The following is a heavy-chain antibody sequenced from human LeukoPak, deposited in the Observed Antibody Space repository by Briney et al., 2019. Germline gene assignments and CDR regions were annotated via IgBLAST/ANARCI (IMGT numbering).Heavy chain of an antibody. CDR3: AREIRRDAGDWFDP. CDR1: GYTFTTYH. V-gene: IGHV1-2*06. J-gene: IGHJ5*02. CDR2: INPNSGDT. Sequence: GASVKVSCKASGYTFTTYHLHWVRQAPGQGLEWMGRINPNSGDTNYAQKFQGRVTMTTDTSISTAYMDLSGLRSDDTAMYYCAREIRRDAGDWFDPWGQGTLVTVSS. D-gene: IGHD1-26*01.